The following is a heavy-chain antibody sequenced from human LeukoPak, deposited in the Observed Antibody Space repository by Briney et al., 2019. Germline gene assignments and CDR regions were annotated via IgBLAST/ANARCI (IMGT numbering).Heavy chain of an antibody. CDR3: AKPARTDYVDY. CDR1: GFTFSSYA. CDR2: ISSNGGST. J-gene: IGHJ4*02. V-gene: IGHV3-64*01. D-gene: IGHD4/OR15-4a*01. Sequence: GGSLRLSCAASGFTFSSYAMHWVRQAPGKGLEYVSAISSNGGSTYYANSVKGRFTISRDNSKNTLYPQMNSLRAEDTAVYYCAKPARTDYVDYWGQGTLVTVSS.